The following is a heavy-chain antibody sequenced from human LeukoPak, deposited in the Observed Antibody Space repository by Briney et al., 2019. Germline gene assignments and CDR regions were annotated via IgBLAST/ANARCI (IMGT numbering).Heavy chain of an antibody. Sequence: TGGSLRLSCAASGFTLSSYEMNRVRQAPGKGLEWVSYISSSGSTIYYADSLKGRFTISRHNAKNSLYLQMNSLSAEDTAVYYCARDTGSMGSMDYWGQGTLVTVSS. V-gene: IGHV3-48*03. CDR1: GFTLSSYE. CDR2: ISSSGSTI. CDR3: ARDTGSMGSMDY. J-gene: IGHJ4*02. D-gene: IGHD1-26*01.